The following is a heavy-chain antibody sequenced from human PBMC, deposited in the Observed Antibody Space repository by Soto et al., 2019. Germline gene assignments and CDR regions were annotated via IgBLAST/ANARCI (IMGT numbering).Heavy chain of an antibody. J-gene: IGHJ4*02. CDR3: ESRDPGTSVDY. CDR1: GGSFTSNNW. CDR2: IYRTGST. D-gene: IGHD1-7*01. Sequence: GTLSLTCAVSGGSFTSNNWWTWVRQPPGQGLEWIGEIYRTGSTNYNPSLKSRVTISLDKSENQFSLKVTSLTAADTAVYYCESRDPGTSVDYWGQGTLVTVSS. V-gene: IGHV4-4*02.